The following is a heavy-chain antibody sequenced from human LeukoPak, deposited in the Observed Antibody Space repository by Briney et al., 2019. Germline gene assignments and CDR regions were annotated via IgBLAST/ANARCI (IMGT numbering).Heavy chain of an antibody. Sequence: GGSLRLSCAASGFAFSSYNMNWVRQAPGKGLEWVSFISPSSSYTNYADSVKGRFTISRDNAKNSLYLQMSSLRAEDTAVYYCARLWGGSSGYYYWGQGTLVTVSS. J-gene: IGHJ4*02. CDR2: ISPSSSYT. V-gene: IGHV3-21*04. CDR3: ARLWGGSSGYYY. CDR1: GFAFSSYN. D-gene: IGHD3-22*01.